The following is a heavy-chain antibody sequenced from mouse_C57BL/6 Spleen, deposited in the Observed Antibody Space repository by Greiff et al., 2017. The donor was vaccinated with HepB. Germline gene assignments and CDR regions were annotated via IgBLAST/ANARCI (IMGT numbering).Heavy chain of an antibody. D-gene: IGHD2-10*02. CDR1: GYSFTGYY. CDR3: VLGPGAYFDY. CDR2: INPSTGGT. J-gene: IGHJ2*01. V-gene: IGHV1-42*01. Sequence: EVQLQQSGPELVKPGASVKISCKASGYSFTGYYMNWVKQSPEKSLEWIGEINPSTGGTTYNQKFKAKATLTVDKSSSTAYMQLKSLTSEDSAVYYCVLGPGAYFDYWGQGTTLTVSS.